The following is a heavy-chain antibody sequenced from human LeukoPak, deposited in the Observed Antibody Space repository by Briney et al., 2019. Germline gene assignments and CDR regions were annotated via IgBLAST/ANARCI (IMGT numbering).Heavy chain of an antibody. CDR2: MNEYSTTI. D-gene: IGHD1-14*01. J-gene: IGHJ4*02. CDR3: ARGGVNPVDH. V-gene: IGHV3-74*01. Sequence: GGSLRLSCAASGFPFNSFWMHWVRQAPGKGLVWVSDMNEYSTTIRYADSVKGRFTISRDNARSILYLQMNNLRAEDTAMYFCARGGVNPVDHWGQGTLVTVSS. CDR1: GFPFNSFW.